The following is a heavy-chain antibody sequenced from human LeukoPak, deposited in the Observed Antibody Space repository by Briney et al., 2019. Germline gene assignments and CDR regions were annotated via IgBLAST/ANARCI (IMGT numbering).Heavy chain of an antibody. CDR1: GFTFSSYA. CDR2: ISYDGSNK. D-gene: IGHD4-11*01. J-gene: IGHJ4*02. V-gene: IGHV3-30-3*01. Sequence: GGSLRLSCAASGFTFSSYAMHWVRQAPGKGLEWVAVISYDGSNKYYADSVKGRFTISRDNSKNTLYLQMNSLRAEGTAVYYCAREPTVTTFDYWGQGTLVTVSS. CDR3: AREPTVTTFDY.